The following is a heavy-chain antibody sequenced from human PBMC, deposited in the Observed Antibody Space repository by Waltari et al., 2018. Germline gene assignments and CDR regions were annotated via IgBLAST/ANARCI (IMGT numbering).Heavy chain of an antibody. CDR2: INAGNGNT. CDR1: GYTFTSYA. Sequence: QVQLVQSGAEVKKPGASVKVSCQASGYTFTSYAMHWVRQAPGQRLEWMGWINAGNGNTKYSQKFQGRVTITRDTSASTAYMELSSLRSEDTAVYYCATSAAGTDYYYYYGMDVWGQGTTVTVSS. CDR3: ATSAAGTDYYYYYGMDV. V-gene: IGHV1-3*01. J-gene: IGHJ6*02. D-gene: IGHD6-13*01.